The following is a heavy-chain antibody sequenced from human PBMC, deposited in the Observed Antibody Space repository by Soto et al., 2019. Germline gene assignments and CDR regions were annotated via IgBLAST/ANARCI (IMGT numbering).Heavy chain of an antibody. Sequence: SETLSLTCTVSGGSISSSSYYWGWIRQPPGKGLEWIGSIYYSGSTYYNPSLKSRVTISVDTSKNQFSLKLSSVTAADTAVYYCARRRRYCSGGSCYFYFDYWGQGTLVT. CDR2: IYYSGST. CDR3: ARRRRYCSGGSCYFYFDY. V-gene: IGHV4-39*01. CDR1: GGSISSSSYY. J-gene: IGHJ4*02. D-gene: IGHD2-15*01.